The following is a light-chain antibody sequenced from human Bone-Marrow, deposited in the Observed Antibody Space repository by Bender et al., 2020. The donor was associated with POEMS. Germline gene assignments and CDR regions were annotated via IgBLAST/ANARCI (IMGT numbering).Light chain of an antibody. Sequence: QSVLTQPPSASGTPGQRVTISCSGGSSNIGAHAVNWYQHLPGTAPKLLTYSSHRRPSEVPDRFSGSRSGTSASLAISGLQSEDEADYYCAVWDDSLNGWVFGGGTELTVL. CDR3: AVWDDSLNGWV. CDR2: SSH. CDR1: SSNIGAHA. J-gene: IGLJ3*02. V-gene: IGLV1-44*01.